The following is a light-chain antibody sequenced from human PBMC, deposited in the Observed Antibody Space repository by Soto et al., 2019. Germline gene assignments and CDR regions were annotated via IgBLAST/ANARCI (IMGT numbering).Light chain of an antibody. CDR3: LQSGDFPGT. J-gene: IGKJ2*01. Sequence: AIQLTQAPSSLSASVGDRVTISCRTSQYISSSLSWYQQRPGKTPKLLLSDASSLESGVQSRFSGSGSGSGFTLTISSLQPEDLATYYCLQSGDFPGTFGQGTTLEIK. V-gene: IGKV1D-13*01. CDR1: QYISSS. CDR2: DAS.